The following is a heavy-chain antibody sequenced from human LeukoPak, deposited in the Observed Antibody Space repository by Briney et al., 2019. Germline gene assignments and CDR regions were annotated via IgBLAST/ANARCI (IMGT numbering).Heavy chain of an antibody. CDR2: ISGYSGNT. J-gene: IGHJ4*02. Sequence: GASVKVSCKASGYTFTKYGISWVRQAPGQGLEWMGWISGYSGNTEYAQNVQGRVTMTTDTSASTAYMDLRSLRSDDTAVYFCARAHCSSTTCFFDYWGQGTLVTVSS. CDR3: ARAHCSSTTCFFDY. V-gene: IGHV1-18*01. D-gene: IGHD2-2*01. CDR1: GYTFTKYG.